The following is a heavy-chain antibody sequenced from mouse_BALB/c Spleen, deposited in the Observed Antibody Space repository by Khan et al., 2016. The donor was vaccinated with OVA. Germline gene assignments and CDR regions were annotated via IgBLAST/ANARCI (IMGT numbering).Heavy chain of an antibody. D-gene: IGHD2-14*01. CDR3: ARSTYRYAFVY. CDR1: GDSITSGY. V-gene: IGHV3-8*02. J-gene: IGHJ3*01. Sequence: EVQLQESGPSLVKPSQTLSLTCSVTGDSITSGYWNWIRKFPGNKLEYMGYIIYTGYTYYNPSLKSRISIPRHTSKNQYYLQLNSVTDDDTATYYCARSTYRYAFVYWGQGTLVTVSA. CDR2: IIYTGYT.